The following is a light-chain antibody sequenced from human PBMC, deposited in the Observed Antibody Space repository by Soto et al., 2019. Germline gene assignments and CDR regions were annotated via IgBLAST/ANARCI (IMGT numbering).Light chain of an antibody. CDR1: SSDVGGYNY. Sequence: QSALTQPASVSGSPGQSITISCTGTSSDVGGYNYVSWYQQHPGKAPKLMIYDVSNRPSGFSNRFSGSKSGNTASLTISGLQAEDEADYYCSSYTSSSTRFGTGTKVTVL. V-gene: IGLV2-14*01. CDR2: DVS. J-gene: IGLJ1*01. CDR3: SSYTSSSTR.